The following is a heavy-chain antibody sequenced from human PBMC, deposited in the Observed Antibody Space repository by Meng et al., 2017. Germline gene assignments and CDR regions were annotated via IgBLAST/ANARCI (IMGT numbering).Heavy chain of an antibody. Sequence: QGQLVQSGAEVKKPGASVKVSCKASGYTFTSYGISWVRQAPGQGLEWMGWISAYNGNTNYAQKLQGRVTMTTDTSTSTAYMELRSLRSDDTAVYYCARSIPKYYDFWSGYSDYWGQGTLVTVSS. D-gene: IGHD3-3*01. CDR2: ISAYNGNT. CDR1: GYTFTSYG. CDR3: ARSIPKYYDFWSGYSDY. J-gene: IGHJ4*02. V-gene: IGHV1-18*01.